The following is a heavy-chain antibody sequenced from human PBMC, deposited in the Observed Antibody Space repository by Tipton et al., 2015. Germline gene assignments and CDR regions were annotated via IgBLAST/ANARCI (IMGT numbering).Heavy chain of an antibody. CDR2: ISGTGSTI. Sequence: GSLRLSCAASGFTFSPYSMNWVRQAPGKGLQWASYISGTGSTIHYADSVKGRFTISRDNAKNSLYLQMNSLRGDDTAVYYCAKDCNLTSCYQRYAMDVWGQGTTVTVSS. J-gene: IGHJ6*02. D-gene: IGHD2-2*01. CDR3: AKDCNLTSCYQRYAMDV. V-gene: IGHV3-48*01. CDR1: GFTFSPYS.